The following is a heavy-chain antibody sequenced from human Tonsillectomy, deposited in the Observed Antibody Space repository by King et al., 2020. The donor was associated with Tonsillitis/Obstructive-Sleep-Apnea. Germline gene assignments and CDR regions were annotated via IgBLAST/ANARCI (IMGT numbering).Heavy chain of an antibody. V-gene: IGHV3-53*01. D-gene: IGHD3-10*01. J-gene: IGHJ4*02. CDR2: IYSAGTT. Sequence: VQLVESGGGLIQPGGSLRLSCAASGFTINNNYMSWVRQAPGKGLEWVSVIYSAGTTYYADSVKGRFTISRDNSKNTLYLQMNSLRAEDTAVYYCAKDPGDGLGTDYEGYWGQGTLVTVSS. CDR3: AKDPGDGLGTDYEGY. CDR1: GFTINNNY.